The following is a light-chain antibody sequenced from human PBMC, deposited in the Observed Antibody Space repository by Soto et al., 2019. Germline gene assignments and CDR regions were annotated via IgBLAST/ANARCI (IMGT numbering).Light chain of an antibody. CDR1: QSVSSGY. J-gene: IGKJ4*01. CDR3: QQYGSSPPLT. V-gene: IGKV3-20*01. Sequence: EIVLTQSPGTLSLSPGERATLSCRASQSVSSGYLGWYQQKPGQAPRLLIYGASNRATGIPDRFSGSGSGTEFTLTISRLEPEDFAVYYCQQYGSSPPLTFGGGTKVDIK. CDR2: GAS.